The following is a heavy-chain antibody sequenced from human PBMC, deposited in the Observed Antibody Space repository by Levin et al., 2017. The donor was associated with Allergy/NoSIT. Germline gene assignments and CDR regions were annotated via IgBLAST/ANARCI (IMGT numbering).Heavy chain of an antibody. CDR3: VSSWFNWNSHYYHYYMDA. D-gene: IGHD1-20*01. CDR2: IFHSGTT. V-gene: IGHV4-38-2*01. CDR1: GYSISSGYY. J-gene: IGHJ6*03. Sequence: KSSETLSLTCDVSGYSISSGYYWGWIRQSPGKRLEWIGSIFHSGTTYYNPSLKSRVTISVDTTKNQFSLKLTSVTAADTAVYYCVSSWFNWNSHYYHYYMDAWGKGTTVTVSS.